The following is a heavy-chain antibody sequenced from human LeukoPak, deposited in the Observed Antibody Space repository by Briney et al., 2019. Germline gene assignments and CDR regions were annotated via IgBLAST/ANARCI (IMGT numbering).Heavy chain of an antibody. D-gene: IGHD6-6*01. J-gene: IGHJ5*02. CDR2: ISSSSSYI. CDR3: ASSSPARSALGWFDP. CDR1: GFTFSSYS. V-gene: IGHV3-21*01. Sequence: GGSLRLSCAASGFTFSSYSMNRVRQAPGKGLEWVSSISSSSSYIYYADSVKGRFTISRDNAKNSLYLQMNSLRAEDTAVYYCASSSPARSALGWFDPWGQGTLVTVSS.